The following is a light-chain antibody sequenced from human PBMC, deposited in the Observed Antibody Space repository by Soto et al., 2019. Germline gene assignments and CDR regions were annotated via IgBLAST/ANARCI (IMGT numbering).Light chain of an antibody. Sequence: AIQMTQSPSSLSASVGDRVTITCRASQHIRNDLGWYQQKPGKAPKLLIYAASTLQSGVSSRFSGSGSGTHFTLTISGLQPDDFATYYCLQDYNYPRAFGQGTRVEIK. V-gene: IGKV1-6*01. J-gene: IGKJ1*01. CDR3: LQDYNYPRA. CDR1: QHIRND. CDR2: AAS.